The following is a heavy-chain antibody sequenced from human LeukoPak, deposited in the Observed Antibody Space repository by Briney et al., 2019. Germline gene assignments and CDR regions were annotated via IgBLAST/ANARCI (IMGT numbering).Heavy chain of an antibody. CDR3: ARGSVIFWVDLYFDY. CDR1: GFTFSTFA. CDR2: IFPSGGEI. V-gene: IGHV3-21*01. J-gene: IGHJ4*02. D-gene: IGHD2-21*01. Sequence: PGGSLRLSCAASGFTFSTFAMVWVRQPPGKGLEWVSSIFPSGGEIHYADSVRGRFTISRDNAKNSLYLQMNSLRAEDTAVYYCARGSVIFWVDLYFDYWGQGTLVTVSS.